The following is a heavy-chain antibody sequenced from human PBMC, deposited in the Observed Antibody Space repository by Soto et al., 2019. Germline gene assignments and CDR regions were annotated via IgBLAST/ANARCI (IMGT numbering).Heavy chain of an antibody. CDR2: ISSSSSYI. V-gene: IGHV3-21*01. D-gene: IGHD3-9*01. J-gene: IGHJ4*02. Sequence: GGSLRLSCAASGFTFSSYSMNWVRQAPGKGLERVSSISSSSSYIYYADSVKGRFTISRDNAKNSLYLQMNSLRAEDTAVYYCARDRPDYDILTGYYSLLVFDYWGQGTLVTVSS. CDR1: GFTFSSYS. CDR3: ARDRPDYDILTGYYSLLVFDY.